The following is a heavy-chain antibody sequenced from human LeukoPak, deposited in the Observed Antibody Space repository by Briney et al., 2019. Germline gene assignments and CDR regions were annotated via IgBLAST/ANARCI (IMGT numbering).Heavy chain of an antibody. CDR2: IYYSGST. CDR3: ARWAPRPFDNWFDP. CDR1: GGSISSSSYY. V-gene: IGHV4-39*01. Sequence: MTSETLSLTCTVSGGSISSSSYYWGWIRQPPGKGLEWIGSIYYSGSTYYNPSLKSRVTISVDTSKNQFSLKLSSVTAADTAVYYCARWAPRPFDNWFDPWGQGTLVTVSS. J-gene: IGHJ5*02.